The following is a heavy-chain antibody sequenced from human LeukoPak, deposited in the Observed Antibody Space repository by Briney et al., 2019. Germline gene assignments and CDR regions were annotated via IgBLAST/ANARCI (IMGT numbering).Heavy chain of an antibody. CDR2: ISGSGDAI. CDR1: GFTFTSYN. Sequence: GGSLRLSCVASGFTFTSYNMNWVRQAPGQGLEWISYISGSGDAIFYADSVKGRFTISRDNAKNSVFLQMNSLRAEDMALYYCAKGYNWNSPYFDYWGQGTLVTVSS. D-gene: IGHD1-7*01. CDR3: AKGYNWNSPYFDY. V-gene: IGHV3-48*01. J-gene: IGHJ4*02.